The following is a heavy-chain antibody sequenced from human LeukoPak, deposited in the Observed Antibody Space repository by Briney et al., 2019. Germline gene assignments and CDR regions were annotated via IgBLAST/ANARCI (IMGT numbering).Heavy chain of an antibody. CDR3: ARGGGYQLPLDY. Sequence: SETLSLTCRVPGDSITNDSKFWSWIRQSAGKGLEWIGRIHRSGSTNYNPSLKSRVTMSLDTSKNQFSLKLSSVTAADTAVYYCARGGGYQLPLDYWGQGTLVTVSS. V-gene: IGHV4-61*02. D-gene: IGHD2-2*01. CDR1: GDSITNDSKF. J-gene: IGHJ4*02. CDR2: IHRSGST.